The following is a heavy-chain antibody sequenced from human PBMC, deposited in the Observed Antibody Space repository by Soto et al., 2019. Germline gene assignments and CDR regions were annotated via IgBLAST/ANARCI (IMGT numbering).Heavy chain of an antibody. CDR1: GGTFSSYA. Sequence: GASVKVSCKASGGTFSSYAVSWVRQAPGQGLEWMGGIIPIFGTANYAQKFQGRVTITADESTSTAYMELSSLRSEDTAVYYCARGHGMIVPDPVVITNNYGMDVWGQGTTVTVSS. D-gene: IGHD3-22*01. CDR3: ARGHGMIVPDPVVITNNYGMDV. J-gene: IGHJ6*02. CDR2: IIPIFGTA. V-gene: IGHV1-69*13.